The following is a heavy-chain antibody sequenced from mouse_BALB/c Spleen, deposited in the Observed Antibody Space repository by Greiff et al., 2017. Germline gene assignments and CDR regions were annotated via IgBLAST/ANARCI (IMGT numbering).Heavy chain of an antibody. J-gene: IGHJ4*01. V-gene: IGHV1-82*01. CDR3: ARSSLYAMDY. CDR2: IYPGDGDT. Sequence: QVQLKQSGPELVKPGASVKISCKASGYAFSSSWMNWVKQRPGQGLEWIGRIYPGDGDTNYNGKFKGKATLTADKSSSTAYMQLSSLTSVDSAVYFCARSSLYAMDYWGQGTSVTVSS. CDR1: GYAFSSSW.